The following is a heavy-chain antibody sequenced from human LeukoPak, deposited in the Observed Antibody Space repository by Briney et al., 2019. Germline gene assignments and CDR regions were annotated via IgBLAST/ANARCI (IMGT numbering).Heavy chain of an antibody. D-gene: IGHD5-18*01. Sequence: GGSLRLSCAASGFTFSSYWMTWVRQAPGKGLEWVANIKQDGSEKCYLDSVEGRFTISRDNSKNTLYLQMNSLRAEDTAVYYCARDVDTAMVDDYWGQGTLVTVSS. CDR1: GFTFSSYW. CDR2: IKQDGSEK. V-gene: IGHV3-7*01. J-gene: IGHJ4*02. CDR3: ARDVDTAMVDDY.